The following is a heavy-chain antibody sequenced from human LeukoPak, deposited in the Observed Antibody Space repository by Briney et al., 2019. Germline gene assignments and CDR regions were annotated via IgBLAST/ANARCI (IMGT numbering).Heavy chain of an antibody. CDR3: ARARDGDIGY. J-gene: IGHJ4*02. CDR2: ISSSSSYI. Sequence: GGSLRLSCAASGFTFSRYTMNWVRQAPGKGLEWVSSISSSSSYIYYADSVKGRFTISRDNAKNSLYLQMNSLRAEDTAVYYCARARDGDIGYWGQGTLVTVSS. V-gene: IGHV3-21*01. D-gene: IGHD5-24*01. CDR1: GFTFSRYT.